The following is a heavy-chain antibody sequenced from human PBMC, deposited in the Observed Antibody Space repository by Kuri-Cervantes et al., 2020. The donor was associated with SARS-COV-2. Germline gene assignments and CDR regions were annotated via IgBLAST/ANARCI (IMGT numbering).Heavy chain of an antibody. Sequence: SVKVSCKASGGTFSSYAISWVRQAPGQGLEWMGGIIPIFGTANYAQKFQGRVTITTDESTSTAYMELSSLRSEHTAVYYCARSRFGDYLDAFDIWGQGTMVTVSS. CDR2: IIPIFGTA. J-gene: IGHJ3*02. CDR3: ARSRFGDYLDAFDI. V-gene: IGHV1-69*05. CDR1: GGTFSSYA. D-gene: IGHD3-10*01.